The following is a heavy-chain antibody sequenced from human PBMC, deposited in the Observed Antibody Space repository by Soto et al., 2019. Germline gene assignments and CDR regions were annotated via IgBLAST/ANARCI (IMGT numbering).Heavy chain of an antibody. CDR2: IYHSGIT. Sequence: QVQLQESGPGLVKPSGTLSLTCAVSGGSISGSNWWRWVRQPPGKGQEWIGEIYHSGITNYNPALKSRVTLSVHKSKNQFSLKLSSVTAADTAVYYCASSVYYGPKHWGQGTLVTVSS. CDR1: GGSISGSNW. CDR3: ASSVYYGPKH. J-gene: IGHJ1*01. V-gene: IGHV4-4*02. D-gene: IGHD3-10*01.